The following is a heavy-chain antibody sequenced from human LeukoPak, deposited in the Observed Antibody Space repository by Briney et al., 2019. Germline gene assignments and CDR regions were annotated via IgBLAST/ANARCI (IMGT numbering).Heavy chain of an antibody. CDR1: GFTFSNYP. CDR3: AKDGALAAATEAFDI. V-gene: IGHV3-23*01. J-gene: IGHJ3*02. D-gene: IGHD6-13*01. Sequence: GSLRLSCATSGFTFSNYPMSWVRQAPGKGLEWVAGISDSGVITYNVRSVQGRFTISRDNSKNTLYLQMNSLRAEDTAVYYCAKDGALAAATEAFDIWGQGTMVTVSS. CDR2: ISDSGVIT.